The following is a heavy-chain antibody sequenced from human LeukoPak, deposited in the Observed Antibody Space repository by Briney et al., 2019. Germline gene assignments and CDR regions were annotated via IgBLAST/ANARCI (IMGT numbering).Heavy chain of an antibody. D-gene: IGHD3-10*01. J-gene: IGHJ3*02. Sequence: NTSETLSLTCSVSGVSIRSGSNYWGWIRQPPGKTLEWIASIYSSGNTYYNPSLKSRVIILIDTAKNHFSLDLTFVTAADTAVYYCARSDGYGLVGIWGQGTMVTVSS. CDR3: ARSDGYGLVGI. CDR2: IYSSGNT. CDR1: GVSIRSGSNY. V-gene: IGHV4-39*07.